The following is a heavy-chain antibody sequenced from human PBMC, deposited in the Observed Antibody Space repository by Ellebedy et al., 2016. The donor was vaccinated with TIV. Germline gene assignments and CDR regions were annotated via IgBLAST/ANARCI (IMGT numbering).Heavy chain of an antibody. D-gene: IGHD4-17*01. V-gene: IGHV1-2*02. J-gene: IGHJ4*02. CDR2: INPNSGDT. Sequence: AASVKVSCKASGYTFTDYYLHWVRQAPGQGLEWMGWINPNSGDTNYAQKFQGRVTMTRDTSISTAYMELSRLISDDTAVYYCARDLVGTVTTGADYWGQGTLVTVSS. CDR3: ARDLVGTVTTGADY. CDR1: GYTFTDYY.